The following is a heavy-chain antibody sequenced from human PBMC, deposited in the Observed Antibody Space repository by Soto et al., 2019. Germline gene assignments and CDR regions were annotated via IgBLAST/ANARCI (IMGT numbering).Heavy chain of an antibody. D-gene: IGHD2-21*01. V-gene: IGHV4-59*08. CDR1: GGSFSPNY. J-gene: IGHJ5*02. CDR2: IYYGGTT. Sequence: QVQLQESGPGLVKPSETLSLTCRLSGGSFSPNYWGWFRQSPGKGLEWVGYIYYGGTTSYNPSLTSTVAISLETSKIHFSLRLSSVTAADTAVYYCARLGAYYQSLDPWGPGTLVTVSS. CDR3: ARLGAYYQSLDP.